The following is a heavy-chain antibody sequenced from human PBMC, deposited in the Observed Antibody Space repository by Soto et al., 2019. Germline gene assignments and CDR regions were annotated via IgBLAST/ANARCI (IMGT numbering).Heavy chain of an antibody. CDR2: ISSDGSNA. D-gene: IGHD1-26*01. CDR1: GFTFTTYG. J-gene: IGHJ4*02. CDR3: AKERTYSVAAGFDY. Sequence: QVQLVDSGGGVVQPGRSLRLSCAASGFTFTTYGMHWVRRAPGKGLEWVAVISSDGSNAYYADSVKGRFTISRDNSKNTLYMQIKRLRAEDMDVYACAKERTYSVAAGFDYWGRGTLVTVSS. V-gene: IGHV3-30*18.